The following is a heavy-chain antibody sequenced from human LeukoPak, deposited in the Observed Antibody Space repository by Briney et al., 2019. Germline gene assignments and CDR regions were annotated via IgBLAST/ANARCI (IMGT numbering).Heavy chain of an antibody. CDR3: ARDQWLDY. J-gene: IGHJ4*02. V-gene: IGHV3-48*01. CDR2: IGTSGNTI. CDR1: GFTFSGYI. Sequence: GGSLRLSCAASGFTFSGYIMNWVRQAPGKGLEWVSFIGTSGNTIYYADSVKGRFTVPRDNAKNSLYLQMNSLRADDTAAYYCARDQWLDYWGQGTLVTVSS. D-gene: IGHD6-19*01.